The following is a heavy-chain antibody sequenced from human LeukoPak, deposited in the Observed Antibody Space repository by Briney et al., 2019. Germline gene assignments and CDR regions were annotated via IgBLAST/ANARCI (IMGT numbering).Heavy chain of an antibody. CDR3: ARDLITMVRGGGFYFDY. J-gene: IGHJ4*02. D-gene: IGHD3-10*01. CDR2: IYYSGST. CDR1: GGSISSGDYY. V-gene: IGHV4-30-4*08. Sequence: SETLSLTCTVSGGSISSGDYYWSWIRQPPGKGLEWIGYIYYSGSTYYNPSLKSRVTISVDTSKNQFSLKLSSVTAADTAVYYCARDLITMVRGGGFYFDYWGQGTLVTVSS.